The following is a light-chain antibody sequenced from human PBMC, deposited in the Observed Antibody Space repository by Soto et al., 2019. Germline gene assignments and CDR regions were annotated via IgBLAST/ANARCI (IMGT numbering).Light chain of an antibody. J-gene: IGKJ1*01. CDR1: QSISSY. V-gene: IGKV1-39*01. CDR3: QQSYSTLLT. Sequence: IQMTQSPSSLSASVGDRVTTTCRASQSISSYLNWYQQKPGKAPKLMIYAASSLQSGVPSRFSGSGSGTDCTLTINSLQPEDVATYYCQQSYSTLLTFGQGTKVDI. CDR2: AAS.